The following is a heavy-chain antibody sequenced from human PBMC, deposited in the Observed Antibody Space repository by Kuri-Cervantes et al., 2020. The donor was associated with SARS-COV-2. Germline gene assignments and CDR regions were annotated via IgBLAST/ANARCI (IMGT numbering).Heavy chain of an antibody. CDR3: ASLVPAAIRADAFDI. V-gene: IGHV4-30-4*08. CDR2: IYYSGST. J-gene: IGHJ3*02. CDR1: GGSISSGDYY. Sequence: LRLSCTVSGGSISSGDYYWSWIRQPPGKGLEWIGYIYYSGSTYYNPSLKSRVTISVDTSKNQFSLKLSSVTAADTAVYYCASLVPAAIRADAFDIWGQGTMVTVSS. D-gene: IGHD2-2*02.